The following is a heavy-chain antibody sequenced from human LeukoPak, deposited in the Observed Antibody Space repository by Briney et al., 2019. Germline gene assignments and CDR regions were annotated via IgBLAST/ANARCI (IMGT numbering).Heavy chain of an antibody. V-gene: IGHV4-39*01. CDR1: GGSISSSSYY. D-gene: IGHD1-1*01. J-gene: IGHJ4*02. CDR2: IYCSGST. Sequence: SETLSLTCTVSGGSISSSSYYWGWIRQPPGKGLEWIGSIYCSGSTYYNPSLKSRVTISVDTSKNQFSLKLSSVTAADTAVYYCARHDDLYFDYWGQGTLVTVSS. CDR3: ARHDDLYFDY.